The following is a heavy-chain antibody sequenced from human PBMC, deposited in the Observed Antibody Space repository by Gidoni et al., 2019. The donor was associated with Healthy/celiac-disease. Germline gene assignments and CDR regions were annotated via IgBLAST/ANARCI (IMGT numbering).Heavy chain of an antibody. CDR2: INHSGST. CDR3: ARKPRYCSGGSCQLRGAFDI. J-gene: IGHJ3*02. D-gene: IGHD2-15*01. CDR1: GGSFRCSY. Sequence: QVQLQQWGAGLLKPSETLSLTCAVYGGSFRCSYWSWIRQPPGKGLEWIGEINHSGSTNYNPSLKSRVTISVDTSKNQFSLKLSSVTAADTAVYYCARKPRYCSGGSCQLRGAFDIWGQGTMVTVSS. V-gene: IGHV4-34*01.